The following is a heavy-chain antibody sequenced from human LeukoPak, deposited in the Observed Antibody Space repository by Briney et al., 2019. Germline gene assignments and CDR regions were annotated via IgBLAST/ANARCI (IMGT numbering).Heavy chain of an antibody. J-gene: IGHJ4*02. D-gene: IGHD3-9*01. Sequence: SETLSLTCTVSGDSISSSSYYWGWIRQPPGKGLEWIGSIYYSGSTYYNPSLKSRVTISVDTSKNQFSLKLSSVTAADTAVYYCASPAPGSGYDILTGYMGGPIDYWGQGTLVTVPS. CDR1: GDSISSSSYY. CDR3: ASPAPGSGYDILTGYMGGPIDY. CDR2: IYYSGST. V-gene: IGHV4-39*01.